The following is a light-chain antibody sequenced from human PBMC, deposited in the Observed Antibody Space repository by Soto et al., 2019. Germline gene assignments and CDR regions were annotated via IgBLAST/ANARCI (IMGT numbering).Light chain of an antibody. J-gene: IGLJ1*01. CDR3: SSYTSSSTPYV. V-gene: IGLV2-14*01. CDR1: SSDVGGYNY. CDR2: EVS. Sequence: QSALTQPASVSGSPGQSITISCTGTSSDVGGYNYVSWYQQHPGKAPKLMIYEVSNRPSGVSNRFSGSKSGNTASLTISGLQAEDEADYDCSSYTSSSTPYVFGTGTKLPVL.